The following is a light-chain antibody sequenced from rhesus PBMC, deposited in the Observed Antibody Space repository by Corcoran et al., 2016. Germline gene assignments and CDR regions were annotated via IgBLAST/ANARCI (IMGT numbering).Light chain of an antibody. Sequence: DIQMTQSPSSLSASVGDTVTITCRASQGISSYLAWYQQKPGKAPKLLIYKASTLQSGVPSRFSGSGTGTDFTLTSSSLQPEEFATYYCQQHNSYPPTFGQGTKVEIK. V-gene: IGKV1-25*01. CDR2: KAS. CDR3: QQHNSYPPT. CDR1: QGISSY. J-gene: IGKJ1*01.